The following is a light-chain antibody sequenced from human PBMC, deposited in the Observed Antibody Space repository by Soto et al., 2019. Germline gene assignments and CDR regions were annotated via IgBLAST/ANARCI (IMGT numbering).Light chain of an antibody. CDR1: QSISDT. Sequence: ETVMTQSPATLSVSPGGRATLSCRASQSISDTLAWYQQKPGQAPRLLIHGASTRATGFPARFSGSGSGTNFTLTISSLEPEDFAVYYCQQRRSWQVTFGQGTRLEIK. CDR3: QQRRSWQVT. CDR2: GAS. V-gene: IGKV3-15*01. J-gene: IGKJ5*01.